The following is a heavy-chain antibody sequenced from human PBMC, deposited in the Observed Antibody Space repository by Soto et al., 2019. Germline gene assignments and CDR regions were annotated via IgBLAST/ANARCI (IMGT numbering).Heavy chain of an antibody. D-gene: IGHD4-4*01. CDR1: GGTFSSYA. V-gene: IGHV1-69*13. Sequence: SVKVSCKASGGTFSSYAISWVRQAPGQGLEWMGGIVPIFGTANYAQKFQGRVTITADESTSTAYMELSSLRSEDTAVYYCARGVSVTTFRYYFDYWGQGTLVTVSS. CDR2: IVPIFGTA. J-gene: IGHJ4*02. CDR3: ARGVSVTTFRYYFDY.